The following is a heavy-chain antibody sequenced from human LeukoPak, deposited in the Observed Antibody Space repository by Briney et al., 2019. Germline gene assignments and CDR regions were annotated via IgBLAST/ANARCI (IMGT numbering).Heavy chain of an antibody. CDR3: ARHLPSTYYYDSGAYPPDDY. V-gene: IGHV5-10-1*01. Sequence: GESLKISCKGSGYSFTSYWISWVRPMPGKGLEWMGRIDPSDSYTNYSPSFQGHVTISADKSISTAYLQWSSLKASDTAMYYCARHLPSTYYYDSGAYPPDDYWGQGTLVTVSS. J-gene: IGHJ4*02. D-gene: IGHD3-22*01. CDR2: IDPSDSYT. CDR1: GYSFTSYW.